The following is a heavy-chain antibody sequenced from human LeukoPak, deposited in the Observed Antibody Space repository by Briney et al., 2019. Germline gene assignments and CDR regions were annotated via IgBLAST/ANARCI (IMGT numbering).Heavy chain of an antibody. V-gene: IGHV3-72*01. CDR1: GFSFNDHY. CDR2: SRIKADGYIT. CDR3: VRGLNSFDL. J-gene: IGHJ4*02. Sequence: GGSLRLSCAVSGFSFNDHYLDWVRQTPGRGLEWVGRSRIKADGYITQYAASVKDRFTISRDESKDSLHLQMNSLKTEDTAVYYCVRGLNSFDLWGQGTPVTVSS.